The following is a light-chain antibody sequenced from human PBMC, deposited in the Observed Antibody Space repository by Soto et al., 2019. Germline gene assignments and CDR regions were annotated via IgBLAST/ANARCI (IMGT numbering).Light chain of an antibody. V-gene: IGKV1-8*01. J-gene: IGKJ4*01. CDR2: AAS. CDR1: QGISSY. CDR3: QQYYDYPPLT. Sequence: AIRMTQSPSSLSASTGDRVTITCRASQGISSYLAWYQQKPGNAPKLLIYAASTLQSGVPSRFSGSGSGTDFTLTISCLQSEDFATYYCQQYYDYPPLTFGGGTKVEI.